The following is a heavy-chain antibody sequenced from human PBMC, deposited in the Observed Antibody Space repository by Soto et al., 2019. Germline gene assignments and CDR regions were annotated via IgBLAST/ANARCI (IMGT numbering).Heavy chain of an antibody. CDR1: GFSLTTYGLG. J-gene: IGHJ4*02. CDR3: VHTGYSYDPFAY. Sequence: QITLKESGPALVKPTQTLTLTCTFSGFSLTTYGLGVGWLRQPPGPALELLALIFWNDDERYSPSLKGRLTIPKDTSTNQVVFTMTNMAPVDTATYFCVHTGYSYDPFAYWGRGTLVTVSS. D-gene: IGHD5-18*01. CDR2: IFWNDDE. V-gene: IGHV2-5*01.